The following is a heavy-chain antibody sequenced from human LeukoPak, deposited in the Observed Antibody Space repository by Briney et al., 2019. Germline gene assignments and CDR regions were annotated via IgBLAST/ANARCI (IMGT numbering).Heavy chain of an antibody. CDR3: ARVLAVAGTGAFDI. Sequence: GGSLRLSCAASGFTFSSYAMPWVRQAPGKGLEYVSAISSNGGSTYYANSVKGRFTISRDNSKNTLYLQMGSLRAEDMAVYYCARVLAVAGTGAFDIWGQGTMVTVSS. D-gene: IGHD6-19*01. J-gene: IGHJ3*02. V-gene: IGHV3-64*01. CDR1: GFTFSSYA. CDR2: ISSNGGST.